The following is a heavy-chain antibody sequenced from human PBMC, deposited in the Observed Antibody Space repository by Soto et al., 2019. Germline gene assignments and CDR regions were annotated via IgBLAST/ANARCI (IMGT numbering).Heavy chain of an antibody. CDR2: ISTDGGST. J-gene: IGHJ4*02. V-gene: IGHV3-64*01. CDR3: ARGIGSSRSWDYFDY. CDR1: GFTFSTYP. D-gene: IGHD6-13*01. Sequence: EVQVVESGGGLVQPGGSLRLSCTASGFTFSTYPMHWVRQAPGKGLEYVSAISTDGGSTYYANSVKGRFTISRDNSKNTLYLKMGSLRADDMAMYYCARGIGSSRSWDYFDYWGQGTLVTVSS.